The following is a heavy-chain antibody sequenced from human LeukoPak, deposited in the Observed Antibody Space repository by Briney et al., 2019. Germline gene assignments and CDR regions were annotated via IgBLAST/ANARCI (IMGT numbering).Heavy chain of an antibody. V-gene: IGHV3-23*01. CDR2: ISGSGGST. J-gene: IGHJ4*02. CDR1: GFTFSSYA. D-gene: IGHD2-15*01. Sequence: GGSLTPSCAASGFTFSSYAMSWVRQAPGKGLEWVSAISGSGGSTYYADYVKGRFTISRDNSKNTLYLQMNSLRAEDTAVYYCAKGYCSGGSCYFDYWGQGTLVTVSS. CDR3: AKGYCSGGSCYFDY.